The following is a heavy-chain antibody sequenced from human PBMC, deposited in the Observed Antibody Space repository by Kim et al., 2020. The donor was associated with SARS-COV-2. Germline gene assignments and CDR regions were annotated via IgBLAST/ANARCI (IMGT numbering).Heavy chain of an antibody. CDR2: INTATGRP. Sequence: ASVKVSCKTSGYSFSNFAMNWLRQAPGQGLEWLGWINTATGRPTYAPGLTGRFVFSSDTSATTSYLQINSLKAGDTAVYFCASDGDCGGSGRFHGMDVWG. D-gene: IGHD6-25*01. V-gene: IGHV7-4-1*02. CDR1: GYSFSNFA. CDR3: ASDGDCGGSGRFHGMDV. J-gene: IGHJ6*02.